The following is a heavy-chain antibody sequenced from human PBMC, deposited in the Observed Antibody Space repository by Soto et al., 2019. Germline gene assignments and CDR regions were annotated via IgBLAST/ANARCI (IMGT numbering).Heavy chain of an antibody. D-gene: IGHD7-27*01. CDR1: GGSFSGYY. Sequence: QVQLQQWGAGLLKPSETLSLTCAVYGGSFSGYYWSWIRQPPGKGLEWIGEINHSGSTNYNPSLKSRVTISVDTSKNQFSLKLSSVTAADTAVYYCAREGPGDTTYYFDYWGQGTLVTVSS. V-gene: IGHV4-34*01. J-gene: IGHJ4*02. CDR3: AREGPGDTTYYFDY. CDR2: INHSGST.